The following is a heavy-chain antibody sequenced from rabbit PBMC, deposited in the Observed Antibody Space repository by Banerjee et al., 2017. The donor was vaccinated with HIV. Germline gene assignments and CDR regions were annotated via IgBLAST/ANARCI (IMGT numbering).Heavy chain of an antibody. CDR3: ARTNAGGNYYFNL. CDR1: GLDLSTNYW. V-gene: IGHV1S45*01. D-gene: IGHD4-2*01. J-gene: IGHJ4*01. CDR2: IYSSSGDT. Sequence: QEQLEESGGGLVKPEGSLTLTCKASGLDLSTNYWMCWVRQAPGKGLEWIGCIYSSSGDTVYASWAKGRFTISKTSSTTVTLQMTSLTAADTATYFCARTNAGGNYYFNLWGQGTLVTVS.